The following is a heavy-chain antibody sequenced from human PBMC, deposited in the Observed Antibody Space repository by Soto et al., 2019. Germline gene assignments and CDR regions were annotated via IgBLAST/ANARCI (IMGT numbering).Heavy chain of an antibody. D-gene: IGHD3-16*01. CDR1: GGTLSSYT. V-gene: IGHV1-69*04. J-gene: IGHJ4*02. Sequence: SVKVSCKASGGTLSSYTISWVRQAPGQGLEWMGRIIPILGIANYAQKFQGRVTITADKSTSTAYMELSSLTSEDTAVYYCAKDFWGNRDDAYDPFDYWGQGTQVTVSS. CDR2: IIPILGIA. CDR3: AKDFWGNRDDAYDPFDY.